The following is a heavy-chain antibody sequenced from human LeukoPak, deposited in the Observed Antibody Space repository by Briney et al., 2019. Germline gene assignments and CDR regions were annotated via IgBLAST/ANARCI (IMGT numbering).Heavy chain of an antibody. Sequence: WETLSLACSASGGAISSSSYYWGWLRQPPGKGLEWIGSIYYSGSTYYNPSLKSRVTISVDTSKNQFSLKLSSVTAADTAVYYCARGEELEPSFASWGQGTLVTVSS. CDR1: GGAISSSSYY. J-gene: IGHJ5*02. CDR2: IYYSGST. D-gene: IGHD1-1*01. V-gene: IGHV4-39*07. CDR3: ARGEELEPSFAS.